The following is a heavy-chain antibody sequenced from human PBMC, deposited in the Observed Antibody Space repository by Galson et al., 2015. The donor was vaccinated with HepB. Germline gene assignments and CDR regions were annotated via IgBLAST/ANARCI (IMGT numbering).Heavy chain of an antibody. CDR2: IIPILGIA. Sequence: SVKVSCKASGGTFSSYTISWVRQAPGQGLEWMGRIIPILGIANYAQKFQGRVTITADKSTSTAYMELSSLRSEDTAVYYCARDGPPRDGGLDYWGQGTLVTVSS. D-gene: IGHD4-23*01. J-gene: IGHJ4*02. V-gene: IGHV1-69*04. CDR1: GGTFSSYT. CDR3: ARDGPPRDGGLDY.